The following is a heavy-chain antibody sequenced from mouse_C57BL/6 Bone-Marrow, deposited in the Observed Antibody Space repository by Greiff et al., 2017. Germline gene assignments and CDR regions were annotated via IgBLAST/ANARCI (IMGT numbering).Heavy chain of an antibody. CDR2: INPYNGGT. CDR3: ARWSYYEAWFAY. D-gene: IGHD1-1*01. Sequence: EVQLQQSGPVLVKPGASVKMSCKASGYTFTDYYMNWVKQSHGKSLEWIGVINPYNGGTSYNQKFKGKAPLTVDKSSSTAYMELNSLTSEDSAVYYCARWSYYEAWFAYWGQGTLVTVSA. V-gene: IGHV1-19*01. CDR1: GYTFTDYY. J-gene: IGHJ3*01.